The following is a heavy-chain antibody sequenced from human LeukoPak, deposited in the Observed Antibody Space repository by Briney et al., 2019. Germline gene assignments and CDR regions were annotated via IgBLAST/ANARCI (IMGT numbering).Heavy chain of an antibody. Sequence: GGSLRLSCAASGFTFSSYGMHWVRQAPGEGLEWVAVIWYDGSNKYYADSVKGRFTISRDNSKNTLYLQMNSLRAEDTAVYYCARDQYSSSSGSVLDYWGQGTLVTVSS. D-gene: IGHD6-6*01. CDR2: IWYDGSNK. V-gene: IGHV3-33*08. J-gene: IGHJ4*02. CDR1: GFTFSSYG. CDR3: ARDQYSSSSGSVLDY.